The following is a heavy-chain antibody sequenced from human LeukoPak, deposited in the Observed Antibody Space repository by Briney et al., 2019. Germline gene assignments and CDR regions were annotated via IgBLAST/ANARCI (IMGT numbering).Heavy chain of an antibody. D-gene: IGHD2-2*01. Sequence: GGSLRLSCAASGFTFSSYGMSWVRQAPGKGLEWVSAISASGGHTFYADSVKGRFSISRDNSKNTLYLQMNSLRVEDTAIYYCAKARYCSGTSCHGFDYWGQGTLVTVSS. CDR2: ISASGGHT. CDR3: AKARYCSGTSCHGFDY. J-gene: IGHJ4*02. CDR1: GFTFSSYG. V-gene: IGHV3-23*01.